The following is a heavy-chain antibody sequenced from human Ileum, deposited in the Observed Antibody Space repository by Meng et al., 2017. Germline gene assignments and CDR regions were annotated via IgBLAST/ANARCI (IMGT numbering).Heavy chain of an antibody. CDR1: GLAFSSYG. CDR3: ARDSGGYNT. CDR2: IWYDGSNK. Sequence: AHLAGWGGGLLTPGGSLRLSCAASGLAFSSYGMKWVRQAPGKGLEWVAVIWYDGSNKYYADSVKGRFTISRDNSKNTLYLQMNSLRAEDTAVYYCARDSGGYNTWGQGTLVTVSS. J-gene: IGHJ5*02. V-gene: IGHV3-33*01. D-gene: IGHD5-24*01.